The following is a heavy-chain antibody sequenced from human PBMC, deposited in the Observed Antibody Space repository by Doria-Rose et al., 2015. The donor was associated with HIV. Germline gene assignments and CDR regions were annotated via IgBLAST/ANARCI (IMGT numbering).Heavy chain of an antibody. D-gene: IGHD2-21*01. J-gene: IGHJ4*02. CDR1: GFTFCSYA. V-gene: IGHV3-23*01. CDR2: MSGSGDST. CDR3: AKEPAGDRHFDY. Sequence: VRLIPSGGRLPQPGGPLRLSCEDSGFTFCSYAMHLVRQAPGQGLAGGASMSGSGDSTYYADSVKGRFTISRDNSKNTLFLQMNSLRAEDTAVYYCAKEPAGDRHFDYWGQGTLVTVSS.